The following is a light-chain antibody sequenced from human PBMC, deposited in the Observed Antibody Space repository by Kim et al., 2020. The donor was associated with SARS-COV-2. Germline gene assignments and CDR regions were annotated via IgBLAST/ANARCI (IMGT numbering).Light chain of an antibody. J-gene: IGKJ4*01. CDR3: QQSYNTPRA. CDR2: VAS. CDR1: QNIDKY. Sequence: ASVGDRVTITCRASQNIDKYLNWYQQKPGKAPKLLISVASSLQGGVPSRFSGGGSGTDFTLTISNLQPEDFATYYCQQSYNTPRAFGGGTKVDIK. V-gene: IGKV1-39*01.